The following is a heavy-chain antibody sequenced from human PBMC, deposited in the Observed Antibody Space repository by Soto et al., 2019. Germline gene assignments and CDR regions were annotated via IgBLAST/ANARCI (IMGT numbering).Heavy chain of an antibody. V-gene: IGHV2-70*01. CDR3: ARIKRGISPYYGIDV. Sequence: SGPTLVNPTQTLTLSCTFSGSSLSTSGMCVSWIRQPPGKALEWLALIDWDDDKYYSTSLKTRLTISKDTSKNQVVLTMTNMEPVDTATFCFARIKRGISPYYGIDVSGQG. CDR1: GSSLSTSGMC. D-gene: IGHD6-13*01. CDR2: IDWDDDK. J-gene: IGHJ6*02.